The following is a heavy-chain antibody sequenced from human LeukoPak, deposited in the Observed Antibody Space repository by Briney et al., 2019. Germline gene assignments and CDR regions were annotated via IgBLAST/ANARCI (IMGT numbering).Heavy chain of an antibody. CDR3: AKVGGSGSYQNTPFDY. CDR2: IIYDGSNK. Sequence: PGTSLRLSCAASGFTFRSHGMHWVRQAPGKGLEWVAVIIYDGSNKYYADSLKGRFTVSRDNSKNTLYLQMNSLRAEDTAVYYCAKVGGSGSYQNTPFDYWGQGTLVTVSS. V-gene: IGHV3-30*18. J-gene: IGHJ4*02. CDR1: GFTFRSHG. D-gene: IGHD3-10*01.